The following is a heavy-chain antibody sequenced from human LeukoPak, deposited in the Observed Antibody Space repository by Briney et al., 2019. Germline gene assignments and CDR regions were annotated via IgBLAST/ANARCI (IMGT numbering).Heavy chain of an antibody. Sequence: GGSLRLSCAASGFTFSSYSMSWVRQAPGKGLEWVSAISGSGGSTYYADSVKGRFTISRDNSKNTLYLQMNNLRAEDTAVYYCAKANEWFPLGYFDYWGQGTLVTVSS. D-gene: IGHD3-3*01. CDR2: ISGSGGST. CDR3: AKANEWFPLGYFDY. V-gene: IGHV3-23*01. J-gene: IGHJ4*02. CDR1: GFTFSSYS.